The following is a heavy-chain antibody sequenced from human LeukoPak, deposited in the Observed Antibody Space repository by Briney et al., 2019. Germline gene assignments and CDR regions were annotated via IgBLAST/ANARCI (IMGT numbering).Heavy chain of an antibody. CDR3: ARVSLIVVVPAAHYDMDV. CDR1: GGSISSSNW. CDR2: IYHSGST. Sequence: SETLSLTCAVSGGSISSSNWWSWVRQPPGKGLEWIGEIYHSGSTNYNPSLKSRVTISVDKSKNQLSLKLGSVTAADTAVYYCARVSLIVVVPAAHYDMDVWGQGTTVTVSS. J-gene: IGHJ6*02. V-gene: IGHV4-4*02. D-gene: IGHD2-2*01.